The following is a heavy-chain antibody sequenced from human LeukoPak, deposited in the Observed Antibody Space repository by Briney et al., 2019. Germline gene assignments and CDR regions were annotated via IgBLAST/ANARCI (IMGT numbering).Heavy chain of an antibody. V-gene: IGHV3-21*01. D-gene: IGHD3-9*01. J-gene: IGHJ6*02. CDR2: ISDSGGYI. CDR1: GFTFSSYG. CDR3: ARRVLYYDIVTGLNTYYAMDV. Sequence: PGRSLRLSCAASGFTFSSYGMNWVRQAPGKGLEWVASISDSGGYIYYGDSLKGRFTISRDNAKSSLFLQMNSLRAEDTAVYFCARRVLYYDIVTGLNTYYAMDVWGHGTTVTVSS.